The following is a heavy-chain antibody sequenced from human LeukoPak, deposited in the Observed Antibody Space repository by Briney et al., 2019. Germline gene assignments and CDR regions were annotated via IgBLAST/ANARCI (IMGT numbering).Heavy chain of an antibody. Sequence: GGSLRLSCAASGFTVSSNYMSWVRQAPGKGLEWVSVIYSGGSTYYADSVKGRFTISRDNSKNTLYLQMNSLRAENTAVYYCARGRVSYYYYMDVWGKGTTVTVSS. CDR2: IYSGGST. V-gene: IGHV3-53*01. CDR3: ARGRVSYYYYMDV. CDR1: GFTVSSNY. J-gene: IGHJ6*03. D-gene: IGHD2-8*01.